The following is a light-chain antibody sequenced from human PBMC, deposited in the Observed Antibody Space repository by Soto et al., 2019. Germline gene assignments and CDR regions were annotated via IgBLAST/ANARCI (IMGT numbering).Light chain of an antibody. J-gene: IGKJ2*01. V-gene: IGKV1-27*01. CDR3: QNYNSAPNT. CDR2: AAS. CDR1: RDISSS. Sequence: DVQMTQSPSSLSASVGDRVTITCRASRDISSSLAWYQQKPGKVPKLLIYAASTLHAGVQSRFSGSGSGTFFTLTINSLQPEDVATNYCQNYNSAPNTFGRGTRLEIK.